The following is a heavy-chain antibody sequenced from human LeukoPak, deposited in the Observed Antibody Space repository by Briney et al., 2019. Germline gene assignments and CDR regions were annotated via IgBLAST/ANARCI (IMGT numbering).Heavy chain of an antibody. D-gene: IGHD2-2*01. Sequence: GESLKISCKGSGYSFTSYWIGWVRQIPGKGLEGMGIIYPGDSDTRYSPSFQGQVTISADKSISTAYLQWSSLKASDTAMYYCARHVGGGDIVVVPAGFDPWGQGTLVTVSS. V-gene: IGHV5-51*01. J-gene: IGHJ5*02. CDR2: IYPGDSDT. CDR3: ARHVGGGDIVVVPAGFDP. CDR1: GYSFTSYW.